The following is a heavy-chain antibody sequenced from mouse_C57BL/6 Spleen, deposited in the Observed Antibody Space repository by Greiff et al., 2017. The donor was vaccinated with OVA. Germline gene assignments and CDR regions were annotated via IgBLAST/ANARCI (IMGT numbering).Heavy chain of an antibody. D-gene: IGHD2-1*01. V-gene: IGHV2-5*01. Sequence: VKLMESGPGLVQPSQSLSITCTVSGFSLTSYGVHWVRQSPGKGLEWLGVIWRGGSTDYNAAFMSRLSITKDNSKSQVFFKMNSLQADDTAIYYCAKNSGGNHYYIDYWGQGTTLTVSS. CDR2: IWRGGST. CDR1: GFSLTSYG. J-gene: IGHJ2*01. CDR3: AKNSGGNHYYIDY.